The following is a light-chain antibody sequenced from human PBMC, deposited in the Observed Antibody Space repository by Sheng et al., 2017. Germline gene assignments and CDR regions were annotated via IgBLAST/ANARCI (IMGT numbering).Light chain of an antibody. Sequence: LVLTQSPGTLSLSPGERATLSCRASQSVSSGSLAWYQQKPGQAPRLLIYGATTRATDIPARFSGSGFGTDFTLTITSLQSDDFAEYYCQQYDEWPLPFGGGTKVEIK. J-gene: IGKJ4*01. V-gene: IGKV3-20*01. CDR1: QSVSSGS. CDR2: GAT. CDR3: QQYDEWPLP.